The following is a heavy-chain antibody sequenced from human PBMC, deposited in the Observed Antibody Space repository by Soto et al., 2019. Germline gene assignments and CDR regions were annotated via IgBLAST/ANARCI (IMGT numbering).Heavy chain of an antibody. D-gene: IGHD6-19*01. CDR2: ILSDSTYI. CDR3: TRPHRKCLVPRSHDASEM. CDR1: GFTFNTYS. V-gene: IGHV3-21*01. Sequence: EVQLVESGGGLVKPGGSLRLSCVGSGFTFNTYSMNWVRQAPGKGLEWVSSILSDSTYIYYADSLKGRVTLSRDNAMNSLSCQRKNMRVEDTALDYCTRPHRKCLVPRSHDASEMSGVETMVSVST. J-gene: IGHJ3*02.